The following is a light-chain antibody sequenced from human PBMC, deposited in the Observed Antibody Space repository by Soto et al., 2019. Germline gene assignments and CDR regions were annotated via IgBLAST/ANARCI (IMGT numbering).Light chain of an antibody. CDR1: QSISSY. CDR3: QQSYSTLRT. J-gene: IGKJ1*01. Sequence: DIQMTQSPSSLSASVGDRVTITCRASQSISSYLNWYQQKPGKAPKLLIYAASSLQSGVPSRFSGSGSGTDFTITISSLQPEDFATYYCQQSYSTLRTFGQGTKMEIK. CDR2: AAS. V-gene: IGKV1-39*01.